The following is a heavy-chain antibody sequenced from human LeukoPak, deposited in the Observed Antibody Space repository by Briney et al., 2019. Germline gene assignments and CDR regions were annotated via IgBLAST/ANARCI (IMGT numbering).Heavy chain of an antibody. J-gene: IGHJ4*02. D-gene: IGHD6-25*01. V-gene: IGHV4-39*01. CDR2: IYYRGNT. CDR1: GGXISSSSYY. CDR3: ARLEWGSAGSGSFDY. Sequence: SGTLSLTCTVSGGXISSSSYYWGWIRQPPGKRLEWIGSIYYRGNTYYNPSLKSRITISVDTSKNQFSLILSSVTAADTAVYYCARLEWGSAGSGSFDYWGQGTLVTVSS.